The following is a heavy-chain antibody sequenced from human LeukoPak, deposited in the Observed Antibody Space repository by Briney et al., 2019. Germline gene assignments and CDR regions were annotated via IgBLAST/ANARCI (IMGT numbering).Heavy chain of an antibody. CDR2: INHSGST. Sequence: PSETLSLTCTVSGGSISSSSYYWGWIRQPPGKGLEWIGEINHSGSTNYNPSLKSRVTISVDTSKNQFSLKLSSVTAADTAVYYCARATTHHLLSGHRYNWFDPWGQGTLVTVSS. CDR1: GGSISSSSYY. CDR3: ARATTHHLLSGHRYNWFDP. J-gene: IGHJ5*02. D-gene: IGHD3-10*01. V-gene: IGHV4-39*07.